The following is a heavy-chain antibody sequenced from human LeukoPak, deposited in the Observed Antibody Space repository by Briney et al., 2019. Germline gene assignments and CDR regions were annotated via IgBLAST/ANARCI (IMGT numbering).Heavy chain of an antibody. CDR2: IKLDGSEK. CDR3: ARDQYDTWSRRGNFDS. D-gene: IGHD3-3*01. V-gene: IGHV3-7*03. J-gene: IGHJ4*02. CDR1: GFTFGKYW. Sequence: GGSLRLSCVDSGFTFGKYWMSWVRQAPGKGLEWVANIKLDGSEKNYVDSVKGRFTISRDNTKNSLYLQMNSLRVEDTAVFYCARDQYDTWSRRGNFDSWGQGTLVIVSS.